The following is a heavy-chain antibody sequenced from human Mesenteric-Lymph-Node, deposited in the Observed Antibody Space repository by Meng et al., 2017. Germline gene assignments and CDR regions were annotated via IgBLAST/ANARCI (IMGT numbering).Heavy chain of an antibody. CDR2: IHDSGST. CDR3: ARASYGSGSPLGESWFDP. Sequence: VHVQESGPGLVKPSQPLSLTCTVSGGSISSDGYYWSWIRQHPGKGLEWIGYIHDSGSTYYNPSLKSRVTISADTSKNQFSLKLSSVTAADTAVYYCARASYGSGSPLGESWFDPWGQGTLVTVSS. D-gene: IGHD3-10*01. V-gene: IGHV4-31*03. CDR1: GGSISSDGYY. J-gene: IGHJ5*02.